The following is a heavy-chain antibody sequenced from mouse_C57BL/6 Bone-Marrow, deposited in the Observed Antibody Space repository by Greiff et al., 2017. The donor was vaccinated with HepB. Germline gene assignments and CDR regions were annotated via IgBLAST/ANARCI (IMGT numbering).Heavy chain of an antibody. CDR2: ISSGSITI. J-gene: IGHJ4*01. CDR1: GFTFSDYG. D-gene: IGHD1-1*01. V-gene: IGHV5-17*01. CDR3: ARVGLVGAMDY. Sequence: DVMLVESGGGLVKPGGSLKLSCAASGFTFSDYGMHWVRQAPEKGLEWVAYISSGSITIYYADTVKGRFTISRDNAKNTLFLQMTSLRSEDTAMYYCARVGLVGAMDYWGQGTSVTVSS.